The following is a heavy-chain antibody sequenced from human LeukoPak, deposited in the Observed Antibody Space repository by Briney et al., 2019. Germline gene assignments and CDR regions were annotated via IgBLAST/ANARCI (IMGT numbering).Heavy chain of an antibody. J-gene: IGHJ4*02. CDR3: ARDSDTAMVTPSGYDCR. Sequence: ASVKVSCKASGYTFTGYYMHWVRQAPGQGLEWMGRINPNSGGTNYAQKFQGRVTMTRDTSISPAYMELSRLRSDDTAVYYCARDSDTAMVTPSGYDCRWGQGTLVTVSS. CDR1: GYTFTGYY. V-gene: IGHV1-2*06. D-gene: IGHD5-18*01. CDR2: INPNSGGT.